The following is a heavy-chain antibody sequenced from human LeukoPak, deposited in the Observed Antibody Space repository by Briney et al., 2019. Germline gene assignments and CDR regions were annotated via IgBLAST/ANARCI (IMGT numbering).Heavy chain of an antibody. CDR1: GGSISSGGYY. J-gene: IGHJ4*02. V-gene: IGHV4-31*03. CDR3: ARSIAVRRFDY. CDR2: IYYSGST. D-gene: IGHD6-6*01. Sequence: SETLSLTCTVSGGSISSGGYYWSWIRQHPGKGLEWIGYIYYSGSTYYNPSLKSRVTISVDTSKNHFSLSLSSVTAADTAVYYCARSIAVRRFDYWGQGALVTVSS.